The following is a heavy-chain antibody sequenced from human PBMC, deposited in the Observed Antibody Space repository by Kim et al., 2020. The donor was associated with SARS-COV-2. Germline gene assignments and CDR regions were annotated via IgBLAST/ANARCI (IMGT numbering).Heavy chain of an antibody. V-gene: IGHV3-7*01. CDR1: GFTFSAYW. CDR3: ARSPFKTFDY. J-gene: IGHJ4*02. Sequence: GGSLRLSCAASGFTFSAYWMSWVRQAPGKGLEWVANIKQDGSEKYYVGSLKGRFTISRDNAKNSVYPQMDGLRVEDTALYYCARSPFKTFDYWGQGTPVTVSS. CDR2: IKQDGSEK.